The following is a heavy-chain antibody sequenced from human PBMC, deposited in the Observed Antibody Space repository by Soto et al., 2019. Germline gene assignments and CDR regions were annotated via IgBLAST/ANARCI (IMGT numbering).Heavy chain of an antibody. CDR2: IYDSGNT. CDR1: GGSISSYY. Sequence: QVQLQESGPGLVKPSETLSLTCTVSGGSISSYYWSWIRQPPGKGLEWIGYIYDSGNTNYNPSLKSRVTISVDTSNNQFSLRLSSVTAADTAVYYCASNPYYDNSGYPTYWGQGTLVTVSS. V-gene: IGHV4-59*01. CDR3: ASNPYYDNSGYPTY. D-gene: IGHD3-22*01. J-gene: IGHJ4*02.